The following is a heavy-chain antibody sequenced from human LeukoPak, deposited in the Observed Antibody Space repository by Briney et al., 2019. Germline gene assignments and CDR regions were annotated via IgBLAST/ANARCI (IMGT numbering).Heavy chain of an antibody. D-gene: IGHD2-15*01. CDR2: ISSSGSTI. J-gene: IGHJ6*02. V-gene: IGHV3-48*03. CDR3: AREGYCSGGSCYNGMDV. Sequence: GGSLRLSCAASGFTFSSYEMNWVRQAPGKGLEWVSYISSSGSTIYYADSVKGRFTISRDNAKNSLYLQMNSLRAEDTAVYYCAREGYCSGGSCYNGMDVWGQGTTVAVSS. CDR1: GFTFSSYE.